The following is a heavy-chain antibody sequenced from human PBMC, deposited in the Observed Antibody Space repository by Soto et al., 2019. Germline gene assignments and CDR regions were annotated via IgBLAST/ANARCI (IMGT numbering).Heavy chain of an antibody. CDR2: ISYDGSNK. J-gene: IGHJ4*02. V-gene: IGHV3-30-3*01. Sequence: GGSLRLSCAASGFTFSSYAMHWVRQAPGKGLEWVAVISYDGSNKYYPDSVKGRFTISRDNSKNTLYLQMNSLRAEDTAVYYCARDTHIAAPNEYLDYWGQGTLVTVSS. CDR3: ARDTHIAAPNEYLDY. D-gene: IGHD6-13*01. CDR1: GFTFSSYA.